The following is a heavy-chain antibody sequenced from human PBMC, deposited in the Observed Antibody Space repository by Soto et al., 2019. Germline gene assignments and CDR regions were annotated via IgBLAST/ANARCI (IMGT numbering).Heavy chain of an antibody. CDR2: FNPNGGTT. J-gene: IGHJ4*02. CDR1: GYTFTNYY. CDR3: ARSAPYDY. Sequence: QVQLMQSGAEVKKPGASVRVSCKASGYTFTNYYVHWVRQAPGQGLEWMGFFNPNGGTTTYAQKFQGRFTVTTDTSTRTVYMQLSSLRSEDTAVFYCARSAPYDYWGQGTLVTVSS. V-gene: IGHV1-46*01.